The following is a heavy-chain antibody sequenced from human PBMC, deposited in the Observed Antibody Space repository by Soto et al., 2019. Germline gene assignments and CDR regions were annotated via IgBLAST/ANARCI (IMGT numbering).Heavy chain of an antibody. V-gene: IGHV3-30-3*01. Sequence: GGSLRLSCAASGFTFSSYAMHWVRQAPGKGLEWVAVISYDGSNKYYADSVKGRFTISRDNSKNTLYLQMNSLRAEDTAVYYCARDPAVAGTGFDYWGQGTLVTVS. J-gene: IGHJ4*02. CDR3: ARDPAVAGTGFDY. CDR1: GFTFSSYA. CDR2: ISYDGSNK. D-gene: IGHD6-19*01.